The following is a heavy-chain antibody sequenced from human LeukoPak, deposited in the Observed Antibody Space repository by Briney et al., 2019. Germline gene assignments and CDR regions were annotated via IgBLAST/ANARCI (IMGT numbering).Heavy chain of an antibody. D-gene: IGHD5-18*01. CDR1: GFTFSSYA. J-gene: IGHJ4*02. V-gene: IGHV3-23*01. CDR3: AKTRGYSYGPFDY. Sequence: PGGSLRLSCAASGFTFSSYAMSWVRQAPGKGLEWVSAISGSGGSTYYADSVKGRFTISRDNSQNTLYLQMNSLRAEDTAVYYCAKTRGYSYGPFDYWGQGTLVTVSS. CDR2: ISGSGGST.